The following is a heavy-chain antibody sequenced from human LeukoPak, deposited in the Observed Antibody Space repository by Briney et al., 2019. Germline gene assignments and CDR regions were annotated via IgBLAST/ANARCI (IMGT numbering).Heavy chain of an antibody. CDR3: ARDLVQTTVTTDYYYYGMDV. CDR1: GFTFSSYG. V-gene: IGHV3-33*01. J-gene: IGHJ6*02. D-gene: IGHD4-17*01. CDR2: IWYDGSNK. Sequence: GRSLRLSCAASGFTFSSYGMHWVRQAPGQGLEWVAVIWYDGSNKYYADSVKGRFTISRDNSKNTLYLQMNSLRAEDTAVYYCARDLVQTTVTTDYYYYGMDVWGQGTTVTVSS.